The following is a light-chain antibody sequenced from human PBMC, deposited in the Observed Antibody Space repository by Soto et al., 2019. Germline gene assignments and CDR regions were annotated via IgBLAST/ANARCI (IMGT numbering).Light chain of an antibody. J-gene: IGLJ3*02. V-gene: IGLV2-14*01. CDR3: TSFTSSNTWV. CDR1: SSDVGSYSR. Sequence: QSVLTQPASVSASPGQSITISCTGSSSDVGSYSRVSWIQQHPGKTPKLIIYEVTNRPSGVSSRFSSSKSGTTASLTISGLQAEDEADYYCTSFTSSNTWVFGGGTKLTVL. CDR2: EVT.